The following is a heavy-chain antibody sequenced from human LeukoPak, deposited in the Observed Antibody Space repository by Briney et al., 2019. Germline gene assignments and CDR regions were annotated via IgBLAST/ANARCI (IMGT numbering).Heavy chain of an antibody. D-gene: IGHD3-16*02. CDR2: ISGSGGST. Sequence: GGSLRLSCVASGFTSGVYAMSWVRQAPGKGLEWVSAISGSGGSTYYADSVKGRFTISRDNSKNTLYLQMNSLRAEDTAVYYCAKESLSYDYVWGSYRYTSNFDYWGQGTLVTVSS. J-gene: IGHJ4*02. V-gene: IGHV3-23*01. CDR3: AKESLSYDYVWGSYRYTSNFDY. CDR1: GFTSGVYA.